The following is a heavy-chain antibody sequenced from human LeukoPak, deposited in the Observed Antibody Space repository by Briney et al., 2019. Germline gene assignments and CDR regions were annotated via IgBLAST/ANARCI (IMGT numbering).Heavy chain of an antibody. CDR2: VCYSGRT. CDR1: GASITSGDYY. CDR3: VASLMEPPAIDY. D-gene: IGHD1-14*01. J-gene: IGHJ4*02. Sequence: SETLSLTCTVSGASITSGDYYWSWIRQPPGKGLDYIGYVCYSGRTYYSPSLKSRATISVDTSRNQFSLKLSSVTAADTAVYYCVASLMEPPAIDYWGQGTLVTVSS. V-gene: IGHV4-30-4*01.